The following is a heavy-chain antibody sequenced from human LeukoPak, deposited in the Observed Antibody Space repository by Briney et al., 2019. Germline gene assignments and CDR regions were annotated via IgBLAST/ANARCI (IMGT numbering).Heavy chain of an antibody. Sequence: GGSLRLSCAAPGFTFSSYEMSWGRQAPGKGLEWVSYISSSGSTIYYADSVKGRFTISRDNAKNSLYLQMNSLRAEDTAVYYCARDRDSYGYLDYWGQGTLVTVSS. CDR3: ARDRDSYGYLDY. J-gene: IGHJ4*02. D-gene: IGHD5-18*01. CDR2: ISSSGSTI. V-gene: IGHV3-48*03. CDR1: GFTFSSYE.